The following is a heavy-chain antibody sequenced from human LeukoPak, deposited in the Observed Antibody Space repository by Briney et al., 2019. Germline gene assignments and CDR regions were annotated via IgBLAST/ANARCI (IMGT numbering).Heavy chain of an antibody. CDR1: GFTFSSYA. J-gene: IGHJ6*02. V-gene: IGHV3-23*01. D-gene: IGHD4-17*01. Sequence: GGSLRLSCAASGFTFSSYAMSWVRQAPGKGLEWVSAISGSGGSTYYADSVKGRFTISRDTSKNTLYLQMNSLRAEDTAVYYCAKRIAYDYGSYSYYYAMDVWGQGTTVTVSS. CDR2: ISGSGGST. CDR3: AKRIAYDYGSYSYYYAMDV.